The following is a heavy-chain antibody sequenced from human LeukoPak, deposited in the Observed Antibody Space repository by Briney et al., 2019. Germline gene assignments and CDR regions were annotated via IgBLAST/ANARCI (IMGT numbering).Heavy chain of an antibody. Sequence: ASVKVSCKASGGTFSSYAISWVRQAPGQGLEWMGWISAHNGNTNYAQKLQGRVTMTTDTSTSTAYMELRSLRSDDTAVYYCARRIRFLEWPVSGDAFDIWGQGTMVTVSS. J-gene: IGHJ3*02. CDR3: ARRIRFLEWPVSGDAFDI. D-gene: IGHD3-3*01. CDR1: GGTFSSYA. CDR2: ISAHNGNT. V-gene: IGHV1-18*01.